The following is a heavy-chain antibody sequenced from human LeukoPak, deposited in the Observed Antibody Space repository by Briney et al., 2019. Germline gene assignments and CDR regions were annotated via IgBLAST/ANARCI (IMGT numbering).Heavy chain of an antibody. Sequence: PSETLSLTCTVSGGSISSGGYYWSWICQHPGKGLEWIGYIYYSGSTYYNPSLKSRVTISVDTSKNQFSLKLSSVTAADTAVYYCASGWYQDYFDYWGQGTLVTVSS. CDR2: IYYSGST. CDR3: ASGWYQDYFDY. CDR1: GGSISSGGYY. D-gene: IGHD6-19*01. V-gene: IGHV4-31*03. J-gene: IGHJ4*02.